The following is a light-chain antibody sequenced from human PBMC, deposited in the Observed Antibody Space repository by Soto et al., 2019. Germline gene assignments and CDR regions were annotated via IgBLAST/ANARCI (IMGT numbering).Light chain of an antibody. Sequence: QSALTQPASLSGSPGQSSTISCTGTSSDVCAYDYVSWVQQHPGKAPKLMISEVNNRPSGVSNRFSGSKAGNTAYLTISGLQVEDEAEYFCLSFTTTSTHVFGNGTKVTAL. CDR1: SSDVCAYDY. J-gene: IGLJ1*01. CDR3: LSFTTTSTHV. CDR2: EVN. V-gene: IGLV2-14*01.